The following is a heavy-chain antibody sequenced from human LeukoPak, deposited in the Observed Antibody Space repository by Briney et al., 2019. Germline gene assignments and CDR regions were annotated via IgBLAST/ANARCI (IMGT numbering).Heavy chain of an antibody. J-gene: IGHJ4*02. Sequence: SETLSLTCTVSGGSISSYYWSWIRQPPGKGLEWIGYIYYTGSTKYNPPLKSRVTISVDTSKNQFSLKLRSVTAADTAVYYFVRGIAAAGLYFDYWGQGTLVTVSS. CDR2: IYYTGST. CDR3: VRGIAAAGLYFDY. CDR1: GGSISSYY. V-gene: IGHV4-59*01. D-gene: IGHD6-13*01.